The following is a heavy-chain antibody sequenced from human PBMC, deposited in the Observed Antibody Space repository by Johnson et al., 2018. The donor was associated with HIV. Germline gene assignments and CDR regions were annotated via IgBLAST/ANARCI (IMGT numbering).Heavy chain of an antibody. Sequence: EVQLVESGGGLVQPGGSLRLSCAASGFTFSSYDMHWVRQATGKGLEWVSAIGTAGDTYYPGSVKGRFTISRENAKNSLYLQMNSLRDADTAVYYCARPAIVVLPAGAFDIWGPGTMVTVSS. D-gene: IGHD2-2*01. V-gene: IGHV3-13*01. CDR3: ARPAIVVLPAGAFDI. CDR1: GFTFSSYD. J-gene: IGHJ3*02. CDR2: IGTAGDT.